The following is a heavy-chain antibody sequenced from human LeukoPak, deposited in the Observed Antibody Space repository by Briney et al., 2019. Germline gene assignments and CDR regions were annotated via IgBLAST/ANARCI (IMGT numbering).Heavy chain of an antibody. D-gene: IGHD1-26*01. J-gene: IGHJ4*02. CDR2: IYYSGST. CDR3: ARGGTYSRGLLVY. V-gene: IGHV4-59*01. Sequence: SPSETLSLTCTVSGGSISSYYLSWLRQPPGKGLDGIGYIYYSGSTNYNPSLKSRVTISVDTSKIQFSLKLSSVTAADTAVYYCARGGTYSRGLLVYWGQGTLVTVSS. CDR1: GGSISSYY.